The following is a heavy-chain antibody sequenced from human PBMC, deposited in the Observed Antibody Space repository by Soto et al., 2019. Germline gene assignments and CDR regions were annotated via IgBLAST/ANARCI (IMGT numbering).Heavy chain of an antibody. J-gene: IGHJ4*02. D-gene: IGHD3-3*01. CDR3: ARQTPDYDFWSGYYSFDY. CDR1: GGSISSYY. CDR2: IYYSGST. Sequence: PSETLSLTCTVSGGSISSYYWSWIRQPPGKGLEWIGYIYYSGSTNYNPSLKSRVTISVDTSKNQFSLKLSSVTAADTAVYYCARQTPDYDFWSGYYSFDYWGQGTLVTVSP. V-gene: IGHV4-59*01.